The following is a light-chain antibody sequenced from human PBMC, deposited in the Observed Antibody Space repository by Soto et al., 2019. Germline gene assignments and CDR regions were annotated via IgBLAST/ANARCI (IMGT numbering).Light chain of an antibody. V-gene: IGKV3-11*01. CDR1: QSVRSY. J-gene: IGKJ4*01. Sequence: EIVLTQSPATLSLSPGERATLSCRARQSVRSYLAWYQQKPGQAPRLLIYDASNRATGIPARFSGSGSGTDFTLTISSLEPEDFAVYYCQQRSNWPLLTFGGGTKVEIK. CDR2: DAS. CDR3: QQRSNWPLLT.